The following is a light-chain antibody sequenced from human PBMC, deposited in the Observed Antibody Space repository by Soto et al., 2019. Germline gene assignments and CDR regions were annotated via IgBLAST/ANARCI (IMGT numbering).Light chain of an antibody. V-gene: IGKV3-15*01. Sequence: EIVMTQSPATLSVSPGERATLSCRASQSVSSNLAWYQQKPGHAPRLLIYGASTRATGIPARFSGSGSGTEFTLTISSPQSEDFAVYYCQQYNNRGTFGQGTKVEIK. CDR3: QQYNNRGT. CDR2: GAS. CDR1: QSVSSN. J-gene: IGKJ1*01.